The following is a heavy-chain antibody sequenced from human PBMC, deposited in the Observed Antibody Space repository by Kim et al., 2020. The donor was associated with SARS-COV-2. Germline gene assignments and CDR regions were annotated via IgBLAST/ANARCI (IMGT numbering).Heavy chain of an antibody. J-gene: IGHJ4*02. Sequence: GGSLRLSCSASGFTFSSNAIHRVRQAPGKGLEYVSAISTNGGTTYYADSVKGRSTISRDNSKNTVYFQMSSLRVEDTALYYCVRDSYSISGRFWGQGTLVTVSS. D-gene: IGHD6-6*01. CDR3: VRDSYSISGRF. CDR1: GFTFSSNA. CDR2: ISTNGGTT. V-gene: IGHV3-64D*06.